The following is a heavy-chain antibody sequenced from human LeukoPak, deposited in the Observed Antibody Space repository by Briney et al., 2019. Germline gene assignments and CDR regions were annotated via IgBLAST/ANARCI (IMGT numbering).Heavy chain of an antibody. J-gene: IGHJ4*02. Sequence: PGGSLRLSCAASGITFTNYAMSWVRQAPGKGLEWVSSISGSGGSTYYADSVRGRFTISRDNSKNTLSLQMDTLRAEDTAVYYCAKKLSITIFGVVSSLDYWGQGTLVTVSS. D-gene: IGHD3-3*01. CDR3: AKKLSITIFGVVSSLDY. V-gene: IGHV3-23*01. CDR1: GITFTNYA. CDR2: ISGSGGST.